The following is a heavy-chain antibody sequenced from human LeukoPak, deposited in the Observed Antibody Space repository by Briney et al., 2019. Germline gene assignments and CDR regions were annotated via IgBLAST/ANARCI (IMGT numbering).Heavy chain of an antibody. CDR1: GFTFSSYA. CDR2: ISYDGSNK. Sequence: RSGGSLRLSCAASGFTFSSYAMHWVRQAPGKGLEWVAVISYDGSNKYYADSVKGRFTISRDNSKNTLYLQMNSLRAEDTAVYYCASLVVTASSGKDYWGQGTLVTVSS. J-gene: IGHJ4*02. D-gene: IGHD2-21*02. V-gene: IGHV3-30-3*01. CDR3: ASLVVTASSGKDY.